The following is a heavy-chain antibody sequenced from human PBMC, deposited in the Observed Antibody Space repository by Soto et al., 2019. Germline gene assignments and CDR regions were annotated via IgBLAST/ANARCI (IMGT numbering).Heavy chain of an antibody. Sequence: VASVKVSCKASGGTFSSYAISWVRQAPGQGLEWMGGIIPIFGTANYAQKFQGRVTITADESTSTAYMELSSLRSEDTAVYYCASESSITIFGVVRPYYYGMDVWGQGTTVTVSS. CDR2: IIPIFGTA. J-gene: IGHJ6*02. CDR3: ASESSITIFGVVRPYYYGMDV. V-gene: IGHV1-69*13. CDR1: GGTFSSYA. D-gene: IGHD3-3*01.